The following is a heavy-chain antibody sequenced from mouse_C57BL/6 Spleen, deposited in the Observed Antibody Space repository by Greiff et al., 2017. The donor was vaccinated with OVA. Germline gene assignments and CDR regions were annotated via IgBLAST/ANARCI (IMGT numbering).Heavy chain of an antibody. CDR2: IDTSDSET. J-gene: IGHJ2*01. Sequence: QVQLQQPGAELVRPGSSVKLSCKASGYTFTSYWMHWVKQRPIQGLEWIGNIDTSDSETHYNQKFKDKATLTVAKSSSTAYMQLSSLTSEDSAVYYCARMEMGLFDYWGQGTTLTVSS. D-gene: IGHD2-3*01. CDR3: ARMEMGLFDY. CDR1: GYTFTSYW. V-gene: IGHV1-52*01.